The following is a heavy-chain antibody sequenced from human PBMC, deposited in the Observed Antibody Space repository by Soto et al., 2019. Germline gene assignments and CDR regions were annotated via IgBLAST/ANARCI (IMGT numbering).Heavy chain of an antibody. CDR3: ARAGTAAGTTLRGYNWFDP. V-gene: IGHV4-34*01. CDR1: GGSFSGYY. D-gene: IGHD6-13*01. J-gene: IGHJ5*02. CDR2: INHSGST. Sequence: QVQLQQWGAGLLKPSETLSLTCAVYGGSFSGYYWSWIRQPPGKGLEWIGEINHSGSTNYNPSLKGRVTISVDTSKNQFSLKLSYVTAADTAVYYCARAGTAAGTTLRGYNWFDPWGQGTLVTVSS.